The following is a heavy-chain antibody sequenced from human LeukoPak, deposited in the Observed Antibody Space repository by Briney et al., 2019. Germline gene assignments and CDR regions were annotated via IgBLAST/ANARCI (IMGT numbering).Heavy chain of an antibody. CDR2: SCYSGST. V-gene: IGHV4-59*12. J-gene: IGHJ4*02. CDR1: GGSISSYY. D-gene: IGHD3-22*01. CDR3: ARTYYDASGFDY. Sequence: PSETLSLTCTVSGGSISSYYWSWIRQPPGEGLERIGDSCYSGSTNYNPSLKTRVTISLDTSKNQFSLKMNTVTAADTAVYYCARTYYDASGFDYWGQGALVTVSS.